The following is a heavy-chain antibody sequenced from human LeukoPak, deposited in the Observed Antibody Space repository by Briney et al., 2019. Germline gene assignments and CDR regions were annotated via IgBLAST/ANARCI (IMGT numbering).Heavy chain of an antibody. V-gene: IGHV1-18*01. CDR3: ASHPLGYCSSTSCLVRVNWFDP. J-gene: IGHJ5*02. D-gene: IGHD2-2*01. Sequence: ASVKVSCKASGYTFTGYGISWVRQAPGQGLEWMGWISAYNGNTNYAQKLQGRVTMTTDTSTSTAYMELRSLRSDDTAVYYCASHPLGYCSSTSCLVRVNWFDPWGQGTLVTVSS. CDR2: ISAYNGNT. CDR1: GYTFTGYG.